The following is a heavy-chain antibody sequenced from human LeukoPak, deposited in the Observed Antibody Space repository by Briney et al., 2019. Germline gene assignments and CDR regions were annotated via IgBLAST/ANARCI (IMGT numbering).Heavy chain of an antibody. CDR2: ISASSSPI. V-gene: IGHV3-11*04. CDR1: TSSSYY. D-gene: IGHD2-21*02. Sequence: TSSSYYWGWIRQPPGEGLEWVSYISASSSPISYADSVKGRFTVSRDNAKNSLYLQMNSLRDEDTAVYYCARELVTPNFDYWGQGTLVTVSS. J-gene: IGHJ4*02. CDR3: ARELVTPNFDY.